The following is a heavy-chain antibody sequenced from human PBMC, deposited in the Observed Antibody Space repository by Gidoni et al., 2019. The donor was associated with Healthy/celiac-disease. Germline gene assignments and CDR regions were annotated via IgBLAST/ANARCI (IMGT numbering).Heavy chain of an antibody. CDR3: ARDTRGGYYYYYYMDV. D-gene: IGHD3-16*01. V-gene: IGHV1-69*06. CDR1: GGTFSSYA. Sequence: VQSGAEVKKPGSSVKVSCKASGGTFSSYAISWVRQAPGQGLEWMGGIIPIFGTANYAQKFQGRVTITADKSTSTAYMELSSLRSEDTAVYYCARDTRGGYYYYYYMDVWGKGTTVTVSS. CDR2: IIPIFGTA. J-gene: IGHJ6*03.